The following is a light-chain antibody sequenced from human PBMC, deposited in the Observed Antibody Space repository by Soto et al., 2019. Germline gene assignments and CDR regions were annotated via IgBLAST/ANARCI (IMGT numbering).Light chain of an antibody. V-gene: IGLV2-14*01. CDR1: SGDIGASNY. CDR3: TSYRTYSGV. CDR2: DVS. J-gene: IGLJ1*01. Sequence: QSVLTQPASVSGSPGQSITISCTGTSGDIGASNYVSWYQQFPDKAPKLIIYDVSDRPSGVSTRFSGSKSGNTASLTISGLQPEDEADYYCTSYRTYSGVFGTGTSHRP.